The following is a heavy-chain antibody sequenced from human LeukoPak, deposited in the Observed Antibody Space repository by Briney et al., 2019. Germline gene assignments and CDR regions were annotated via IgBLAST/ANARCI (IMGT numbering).Heavy chain of an antibody. V-gene: IGHV3-21*01. CDR1: GLTFSSYS. CDR3: ARGGDIVATKLYYYYGMDV. CDR2: ISSSSSYI. D-gene: IGHD5-12*01. J-gene: IGHJ6*02. Sequence: PGGSLRRSCAASGLTFSSYSMNWVRQAPGKGLEWVSSISSSSSYIYYADSVKGRFTISRDNAKNSLYLQMNSLRAEDTAVYYCARGGDIVATKLYYYYGMDVWGQGTTVTVSS.